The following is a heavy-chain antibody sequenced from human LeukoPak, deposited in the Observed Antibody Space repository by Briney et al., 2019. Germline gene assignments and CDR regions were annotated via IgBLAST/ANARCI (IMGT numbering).Heavy chain of an antibody. V-gene: IGHV3-30*02. CDR1: GFTFNSYG. CDR3: AKVGSGYSSGWFSEYFQH. Sequence: GGSLRLSCAASGFTFNSYGMHWVRQAPGKGLEWVTFIRYDGSNKYYADSVKGRFTISRDNSKNTLYLQMNSLRPEDTAVYYCAKVGSGYSSGWFSEYFQHWGQGTLVTVSS. D-gene: IGHD6-19*01. J-gene: IGHJ1*01. CDR2: IRYDGSNK.